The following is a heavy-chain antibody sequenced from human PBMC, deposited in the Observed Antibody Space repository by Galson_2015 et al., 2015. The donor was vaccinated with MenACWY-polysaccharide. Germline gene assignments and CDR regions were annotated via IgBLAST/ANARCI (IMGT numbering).Heavy chain of an antibody. D-gene: IGHD1-26*01. J-gene: IGHJ5*02. CDR1: GDSVSSATSY. CDR2: TSVSGGG. V-gene: IGHV4-61*01. CDR3: VREPIDSWSFGWFDP. Sequence: SETLSLTCTVSGDSVSSATSYWGWLRQSPGKGLEWLAYTSVSGGGNQNPSLRSRVSVTEDTSRNQFSLRLDSVTAADTAVYFCVREPIDSWSFGWFDPWGQGTLVTVSS.